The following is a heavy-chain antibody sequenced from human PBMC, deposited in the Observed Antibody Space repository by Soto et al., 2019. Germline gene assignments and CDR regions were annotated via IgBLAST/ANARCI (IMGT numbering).Heavy chain of an antibody. J-gene: IGHJ4*02. D-gene: IGHD6-13*01. CDR2: IIWNSGSI. V-gene: IGHV3-9*01. CDR1: GLTFGDYD. CDR3: AKHAAAAAPDY. Sequence: PGGSLRLSCEGTGLTFGDYDMNWVRQAPGKGLEWVSRIIWNSGSIHYADSVKGRFTVSRDNAKNSLYLQMNSLRTEDTAFYYCAKHAAAAAPDYWGQGTLVTVSS.